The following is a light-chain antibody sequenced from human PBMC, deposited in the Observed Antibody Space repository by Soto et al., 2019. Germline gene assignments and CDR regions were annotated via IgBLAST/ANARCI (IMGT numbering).Light chain of an antibody. J-gene: IGLJ1*01. CDR2: EVS. CDR1: SSDVGDYSY. V-gene: IGLV2-14*01. CDR3: SSYTSSSTSNYV. Sequence: QSALTQPASVSGSPGQSITISCTGTSSDVGDYSYVSWYQQHPGKAPKLMIYEVSNRPSGVSNRFSGSKSGNTASLTISGLQAEDEADYYCSSYTSSSTSNYVFGTGTQLTVL.